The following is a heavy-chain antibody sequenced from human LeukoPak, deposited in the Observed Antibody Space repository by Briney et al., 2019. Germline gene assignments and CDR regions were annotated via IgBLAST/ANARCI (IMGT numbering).Heavy chain of an antibody. CDR3: AKDRLLWFGELLPPYYFDY. D-gene: IGHD3-10*01. V-gene: IGHV3-30*02. CDR1: GFTFSSYG. Sequence: PGGSLRLSCAASGFTFSSYGMHWVRQAQGKGLEWVAFIRYDGSNKYYADSVKGRFTISRDNSKNTLYLQMNSLRAEDTAVYYCAKDRLLWFGELLPPYYFDYWGQGTLVTVSS. J-gene: IGHJ4*02. CDR2: IRYDGSNK.